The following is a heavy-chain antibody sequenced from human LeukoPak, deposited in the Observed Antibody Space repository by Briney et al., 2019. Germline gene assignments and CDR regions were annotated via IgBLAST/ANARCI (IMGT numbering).Heavy chain of an antibody. CDR2: IYYSGST. Sequence: SETLYLTCTVSGGSISSSSYYWGWIRQPPGKGLEWIGSIYYSGSTYYNPSLKSRVTISVDTSKNQFSLKLSSVAAADTAVYYCARSRAGATGWGIFDYWGQGTLVTVSS. V-gene: IGHV4-39*07. CDR1: GGSISSSSYY. D-gene: IGHD1-26*01. J-gene: IGHJ4*02. CDR3: ARSRAGATGWGIFDY.